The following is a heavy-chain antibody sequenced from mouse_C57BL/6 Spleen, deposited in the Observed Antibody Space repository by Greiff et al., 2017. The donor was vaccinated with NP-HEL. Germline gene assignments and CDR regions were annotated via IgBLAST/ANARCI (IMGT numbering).Heavy chain of an antibody. CDR2: INPSSGYT. V-gene: IGHV1-4*01. CDR1: GYTFTSYT. CDR3: ARWGDWDVYFDY. J-gene: IGHJ2*01. D-gene: IGHD4-1*01. Sequence: VQGVESGAELARPGASVKMSCKASGYTFTSYTMHWVKQRPGQGLEWIGYINPSSGYTKYNQKFKDKATLTADKSSSTAYMQLSSLTSEDSAVYYCARWGDWDVYFDYWGQGTTLTVSS.